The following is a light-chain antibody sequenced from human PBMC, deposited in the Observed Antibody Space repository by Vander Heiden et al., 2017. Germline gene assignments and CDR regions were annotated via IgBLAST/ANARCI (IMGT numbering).Light chain of an antibody. CDR3: QQFNSYPLT. V-gene: IGKV1-13*02. J-gene: IGKJ4*01. CDR2: DAS. Sequence: AIQLTQAPSSLSASDRDRVTITCRASQDISSALAWYQQKPGKAPELLIYDASSLEKGVPSRFSGSGSGTDFSLTISSLQPEDFATYYCQQFNSYPLTFGGGTKVEIK. CDR1: QDISSA.